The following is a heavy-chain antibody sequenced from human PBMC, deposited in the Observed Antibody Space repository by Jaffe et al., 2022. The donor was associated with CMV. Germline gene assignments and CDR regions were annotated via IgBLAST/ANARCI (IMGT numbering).Heavy chain of an antibody. V-gene: IGHV4-39*01. CDR2: IYYSGST. CDR1: GGSISSSSYY. CDR3: ARLHIVVVTAIFFDY. J-gene: IGHJ4*02. Sequence: QLQLQESGPGLVKPSETLSLTCTVSGGSISSSSYYWGWIRQPPGKGLEWIGSIYYSGSTYYNPSLKSRVTISVDTSKNQFSLKLSSVTAADTAVYYCARLHIVVVTAIFFDYWGQGTLVTVSS. D-gene: IGHD2-21*02.